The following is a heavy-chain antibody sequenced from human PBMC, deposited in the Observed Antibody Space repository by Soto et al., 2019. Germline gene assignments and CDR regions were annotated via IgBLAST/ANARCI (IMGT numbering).Heavy chain of an antibody. V-gene: IGHV2-5*02. Sequence: SGPTLVNPTQTLTLTCTFSGFSLSTSGVGVGWIRQPPGKALEWLALIYWDDDKRYSPSLKSRLTITKDTSKNQVVLTMTNMDPVDTATYYCARIAEYYYGSGSYPRGFDPWGQGTLVTVSS. D-gene: IGHD3-10*01. CDR2: IYWDDDK. J-gene: IGHJ5*02. CDR1: GFSLSTSGVG. CDR3: ARIAEYYYGSGSYPRGFDP.